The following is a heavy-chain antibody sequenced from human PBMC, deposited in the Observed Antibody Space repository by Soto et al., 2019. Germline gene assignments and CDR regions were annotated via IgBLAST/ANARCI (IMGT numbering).Heavy chain of an antibody. V-gene: IGHV3-23*01. D-gene: IGHD4-17*01. CDR2: ISGSGGST. Sequence: EVQLLESGGGLVQPGGSLRLSCAVSGFTFSSYDMNWVRQAPGKGLEWVSGISGSGGSTHYADSVKGRFTISRDNSKNPLYMQMNSLRADDTAVYYGVKEPTATVNCDYWGQGTLVTVSS. CDR1: GFTFSSYD. CDR3: VKEPTATVNCDY. J-gene: IGHJ4*02.